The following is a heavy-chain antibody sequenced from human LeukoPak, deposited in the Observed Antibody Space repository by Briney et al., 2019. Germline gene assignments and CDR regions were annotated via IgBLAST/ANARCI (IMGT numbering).Heavy chain of an antibody. D-gene: IGHD3-10*01. V-gene: IGHV7-4-1*02. Sequence: ASVKVSCKASGYTFTGYYMHWVRQAPGQGLEWVGWINTNTGNPTYAQGFTGRFVFSLDTSVSTAYLQISSLKAEDTAVYYCATGGVSAYYYYYYMDVWGKGTTVTASS. J-gene: IGHJ6*03. CDR1: GYTFTGYY. CDR2: INTNTGNP. CDR3: ATGGVSAYYYYYYMDV.